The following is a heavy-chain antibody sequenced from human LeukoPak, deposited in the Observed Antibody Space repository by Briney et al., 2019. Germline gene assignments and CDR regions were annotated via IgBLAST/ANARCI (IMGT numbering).Heavy chain of an antibody. CDR1: GFTFSNYW. V-gene: IGHV3-7*01. J-gene: IGHJ4*02. CDR3: TRAYGDY. CDR2: IKPDVSEI. Sequence: PGGSLRLSCAASGFTFSNYWMSWVRQAPGKGLEWVANIKPDVSEIYYVDSARGRFTISRDNGKNSVYLQLNSLRGDDTGLYYCTRAYGDYWGPGALVTVSS. D-gene: IGHD3-10*01.